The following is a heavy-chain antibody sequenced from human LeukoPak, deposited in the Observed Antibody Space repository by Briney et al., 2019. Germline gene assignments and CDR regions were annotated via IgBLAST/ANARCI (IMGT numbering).Heavy chain of an antibody. V-gene: IGHV3-64*01. CDR2: ITSNGGSA. CDR1: GFTFSIYA. Sequence: GGSLRLSCAAPGFTFSIYAMHWVRQAPGKGLEYVSAITSNGGSAYYANSVKGRFTISRDNSKNTLYLQMGSLRAEDMAVYYCARENCDSTTCYKTIDYWGQGILATVSS. J-gene: IGHJ4*02. D-gene: IGHD2-2*02. CDR3: ARENCDSTTCYKTIDY.